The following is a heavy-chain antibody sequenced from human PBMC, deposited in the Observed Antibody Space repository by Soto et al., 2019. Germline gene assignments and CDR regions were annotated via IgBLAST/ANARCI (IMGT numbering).Heavy chain of an antibody. J-gene: IGHJ5*02. CDR1: GFSLSTSGVG. Sequence: QITLKESGPTLVKPTQTLTLTCTFSGFSLSTSGVGVGWIRQPPGKALEWLALIYWDDDKRYSPSLKSRLTITKDTSKNQVVLTMTNMDPVDTATYYCAGTLTGHYMSVGVKFNWFDPWGQGTLVTVSP. CDR2: IYWDDDK. CDR3: AGTLTGHYMSVGVKFNWFDP. D-gene: IGHD3-9*01. V-gene: IGHV2-5*02.